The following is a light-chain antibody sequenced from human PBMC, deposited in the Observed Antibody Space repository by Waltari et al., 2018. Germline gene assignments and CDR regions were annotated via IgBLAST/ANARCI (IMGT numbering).Light chain of an antibody. CDR3: QQRSNWIT. V-gene: IGKV3-11*01. CDR1: QSVSSY. Sequence: EIVLTQSPATLSLSPGERATLSCRASQSVSSYFAWYQQKPGQAPRLLIYDASNRATGIPARFSGSGSGTDFTLTISSLEPEDFAVYYCQQRSNWITFGQGTRLEIK. J-gene: IGKJ5*01. CDR2: DAS.